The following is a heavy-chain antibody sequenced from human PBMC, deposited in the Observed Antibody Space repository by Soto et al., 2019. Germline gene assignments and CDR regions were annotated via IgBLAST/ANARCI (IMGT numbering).Heavy chain of an antibody. V-gene: IGHV3-33*01. CDR2: IGYDGSSK. Sequence: QVQLVESGGGVAQPGRSLRLSCAASGFTFSSYGIHWVRHAPANGLDRVAVIGYDGSSKYYAHYGKGGFTISRDNSKSTLDRQRNCLRADGTAVDCGAGGSSNLVDRDYWGQGMLVAVSS. CDR1: GFTFSSYG. CDR3: AGGSSNLVDRDY. J-gene: IGHJ4*02. D-gene: IGHD6-13*01.